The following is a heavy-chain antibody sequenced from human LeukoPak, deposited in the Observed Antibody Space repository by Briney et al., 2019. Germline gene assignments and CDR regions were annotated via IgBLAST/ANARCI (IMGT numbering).Heavy chain of an antibody. D-gene: IGHD6-19*01. V-gene: IGHV4-34*01. CDR1: GGSSRGYY. CDR3: ARQAAVAGSWFDP. Sequence: SETLPLTCAVYGGSSRGYYWSWIRQPPGKGLEWIGEINHSGSTNYNPSLKSRVTISVDTSKNQFSLKLSSVTAADTAVYYCARQAAVAGSWFDPWGQGTLVTVSS. J-gene: IGHJ5*02. CDR2: INHSGST.